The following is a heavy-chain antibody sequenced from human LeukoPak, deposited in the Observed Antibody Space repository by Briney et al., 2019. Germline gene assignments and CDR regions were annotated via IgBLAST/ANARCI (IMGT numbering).Heavy chain of an antibody. CDR2: IYYSGST. Sequence: PSETLSLTCTVSGGSISSYYWSWIRQPPGKGLEWIGYIYYSGSTNYNPSLKSRVTISVDTSKNQFSLKLSSVTAADTAVYYCARDPMQAIVVVPAANPDWFDPWGQGTLVTVSS. J-gene: IGHJ5*02. CDR3: ARDPMQAIVVVPAANPDWFDP. CDR1: GGSISSYY. V-gene: IGHV4-59*12. D-gene: IGHD2-2*01.